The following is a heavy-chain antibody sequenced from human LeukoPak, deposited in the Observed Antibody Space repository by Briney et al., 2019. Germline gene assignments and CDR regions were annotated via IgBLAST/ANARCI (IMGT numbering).Heavy chain of an antibody. Sequence: GSLRLSCSASGFTFSSYAMHWVRQAPGKGLEYVSAISSNGGSTYYADSVKGRFTISRDNSKNTLYLQMNSLRAEDTAVYYCAKDYYDSSGYLDYWGQGTLVTVSS. D-gene: IGHD3-22*01. CDR1: GFTFSSYA. J-gene: IGHJ4*02. CDR2: ISSNGGST. CDR3: AKDYYDSSGYLDY. V-gene: IGHV3-64*04.